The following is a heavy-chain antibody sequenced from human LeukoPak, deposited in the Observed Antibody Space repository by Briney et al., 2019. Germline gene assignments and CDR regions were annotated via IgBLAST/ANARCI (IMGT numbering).Heavy chain of an antibody. V-gene: IGHV1-69*05. CDR2: IIPIFGTA. CDR3: ARGSFGYDSSGYYPTQYWFDP. D-gene: IGHD3-22*01. J-gene: IGHJ5*02. Sequence: PRASVKVSCKASGGTFSSYAISWVRQAPGQGLEWMGGIIPIFGTANYAQKFQGRVTITTDESTSTAYMELSSLRSEDTAVYYCARGSFGYDSSGYYPTQYWFDPWGQGTLVTVSS. CDR1: GGTFSSYA.